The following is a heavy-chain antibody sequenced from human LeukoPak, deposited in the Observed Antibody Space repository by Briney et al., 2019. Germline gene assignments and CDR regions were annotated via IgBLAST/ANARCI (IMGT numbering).Heavy chain of an antibody. V-gene: IGHV4-34*01. J-gene: IGHJ5*02. CDR2: INHSGST. D-gene: IGHD3-3*01. Sequence: SETLPLTCAVYGGSFSGYYWSWLRQPPGKGLEWIGEINHSGSTNYNPSLKSRVTVSVDTSKNQFSLKPSSVTAADTAVYYCARDRVYDFWSGYPNWFDPWGQGTLVTVSS. CDR3: ARDRVYDFWSGYPNWFDP. CDR1: GGSFSGYY.